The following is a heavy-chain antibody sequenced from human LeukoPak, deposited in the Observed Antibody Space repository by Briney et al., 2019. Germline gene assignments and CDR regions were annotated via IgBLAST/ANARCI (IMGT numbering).Heavy chain of an antibody. V-gene: IGHV1-46*01. CDR2: INPSGGST. Sequence: GASVKVSCKASGYTFTSYYMHWVRQAPGQGLEWMGIINPSGGSTSYAQKFQGRVTMTRDTSTSTVYTELSSLRSEDTAVYYCARVGGYCSSASCSIDYWGQGTLVTVSS. D-gene: IGHD2-2*01. CDR3: ARVGGYCSSASCSIDY. J-gene: IGHJ4*02. CDR1: GYTFTSYY.